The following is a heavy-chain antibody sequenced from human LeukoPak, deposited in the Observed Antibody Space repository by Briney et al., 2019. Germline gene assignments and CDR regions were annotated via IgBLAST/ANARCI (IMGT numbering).Heavy chain of an antibody. CDR2: ISGSGGST. D-gene: IGHD2-15*01. Sequence: PGGSLRLSCAASGFTFSSYAMSWVRQAPGEGLEWVSAISGSGGSTYYADSVKGRFTISRDNSKNTLYLQMNSLRAEDTAVYYCASSLGYCSGGYCYGLRWDLDYWGQGTLVTVSS. V-gene: IGHV3-23*01. J-gene: IGHJ4*02. CDR3: ASSLGYCSGGYCYGLRWDLDY. CDR1: GFTFSSYA.